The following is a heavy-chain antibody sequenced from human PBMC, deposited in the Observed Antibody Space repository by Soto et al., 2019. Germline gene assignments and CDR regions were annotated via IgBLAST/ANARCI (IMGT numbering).Heavy chain of an antibody. D-gene: IGHD2-21*02. CDR1: GFTFSGSA. CDR2: IRSKANSYAT. Sequence: EVQLVESGGGLVQPGGSLKLSCAASGFTFSGSAMHWVRQASGKGLEWVGRIRSKANSYATAYAASVKGRFTISRDDSKNTAYLQMNSLKTEDTAVYYCTRQRESWPAYCGGDCYGEAFDYWGQGTLVTVSS. J-gene: IGHJ4*02. V-gene: IGHV3-73*02. CDR3: TRQRESWPAYCGGDCYGEAFDY.